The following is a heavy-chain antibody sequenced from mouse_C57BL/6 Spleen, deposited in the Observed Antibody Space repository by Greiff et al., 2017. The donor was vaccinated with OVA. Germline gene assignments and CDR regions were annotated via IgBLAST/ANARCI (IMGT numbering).Heavy chain of an antibody. D-gene: IGHD1-1*01. Sequence: VQLQQPGAELVKPGASVKLSCKASGYTFTSYWMHWVKQRPGQGLEWIGMIHPNSGSTNYNEKFKSKATLTVDKSSSTAYMQLSSLTSEDSAVYYCARSEDYYGSGAYWGQGTLVTVSA. CDR1: GYTFTSYW. V-gene: IGHV1-64*01. CDR2: IHPNSGST. CDR3: ARSEDYYGSGAY. J-gene: IGHJ3*01.